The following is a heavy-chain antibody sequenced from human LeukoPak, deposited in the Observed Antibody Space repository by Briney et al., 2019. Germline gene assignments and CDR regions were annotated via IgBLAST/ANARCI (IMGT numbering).Heavy chain of an antibody. CDR1: GFTFSSYA. CDR2: ISGSGGST. D-gene: IGHD5-12*01. CDR3: ARDRVALYDDYYYYGMDV. Sequence: PGGSLRLSCAASGFTFSSYAMSWVRQAPGKGLEWVSAISGSGGSTYYADSVKGRFTISRDNSKNTLYLQMNSLRAEDTAVYYCARDRVALYDDYYYYGMDVWGQGTTVTVSS. V-gene: IGHV3-23*01. J-gene: IGHJ6*02.